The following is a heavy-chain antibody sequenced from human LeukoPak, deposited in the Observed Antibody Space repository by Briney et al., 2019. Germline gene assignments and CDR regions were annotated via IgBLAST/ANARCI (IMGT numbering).Heavy chain of an antibody. J-gene: IGHJ6*03. D-gene: IGHD2-2*03. V-gene: IGHV4-4*09. CDR1: GGSISSYY. CDR2: IYTSGST. CDR3: ARNGGYCSSTSCYSVAMDV. Sequence: SETLSLTCTVSGGSISSYYWSWIRQPPGKGLEWIGYIYTSGSTNYNPSLKSRVTISVDTSKNQFSLKLSSVTAADTTAYYCARNGGYCSSTSCYSVAMDVWGKGTTVTVSS.